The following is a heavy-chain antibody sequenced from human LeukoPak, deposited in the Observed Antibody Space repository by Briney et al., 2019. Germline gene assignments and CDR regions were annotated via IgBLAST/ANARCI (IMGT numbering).Heavy chain of an antibody. V-gene: IGHV1-18*01. J-gene: IGHJ4*02. CDR3: ARAAASIDY. D-gene: IGHD2-2*01. CDR2: TSAHNRNT. CDR1: GYTFTNNA. Sequence: GASVKDSCKASGYTFTNNAISWVRQAPGQGLEWVGWTSAHNRNTNYAQKFQGRVTMTRDTSTSTVYMELSSLRSEDTAVYYCARAAASIDYWGQGTLVTVSS.